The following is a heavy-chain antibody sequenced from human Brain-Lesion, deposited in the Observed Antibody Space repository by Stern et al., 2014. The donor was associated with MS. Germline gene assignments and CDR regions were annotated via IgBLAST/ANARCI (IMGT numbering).Heavy chain of an antibody. V-gene: IGHV1-2*04. Sequence: VQLGESGAEVKKPGASVKVSCKASGYTFTDYFMHWVRQAPGQGLEWLGWLNPYSGDTKYAQKFQGWVTMTRDTSISTAYMELSSLRSDDTAVYYCARVPGGVFGGMDVWGQGTTVT. CDR2: LNPYSGDT. D-gene: IGHD4-23*01. CDR3: ARVPGGVFGGMDV. J-gene: IGHJ6*02. CDR1: GYTFTDYF.